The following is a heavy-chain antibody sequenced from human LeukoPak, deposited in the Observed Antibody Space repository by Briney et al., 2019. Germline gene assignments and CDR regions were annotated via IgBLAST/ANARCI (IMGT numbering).Heavy chain of an antibody. Sequence: TSGTLSLTCTVSGDSMSSYYWSWIRQPPGKGLEWIGHIYYSGSTDYNPSLKSRLTISVDTSKNQFSLQLSSVTAADTAVYFCARQNSGARLNVWGQGTTVTVSS. CDR1: GDSMSSYY. CDR3: ARQNSGARLNV. V-gene: IGHV4-59*08. D-gene: IGHD6-25*01. CDR2: IYYSGST. J-gene: IGHJ6*02.